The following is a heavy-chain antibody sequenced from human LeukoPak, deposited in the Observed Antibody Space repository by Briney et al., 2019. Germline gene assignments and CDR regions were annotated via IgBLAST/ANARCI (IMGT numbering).Heavy chain of an antibody. D-gene: IGHD3-16*01. J-gene: IGHJ4*02. CDR3: ARGPARLYDYVWGILRRKYYFDY. CDR2: IYHSGST. CDR1: GGSISSSRYY. Sequence: PSETLSLTCTVSGGSISSSRYYGGWIRQPPGKGLEWIGSIYHSGSTNYNPSLKSRVTISVDKSKNQFSLKLSSVTAADTAVYYCARGPARLYDYVWGILRRKYYFDYWGQGTLVTVSS. V-gene: IGHV4-39*07.